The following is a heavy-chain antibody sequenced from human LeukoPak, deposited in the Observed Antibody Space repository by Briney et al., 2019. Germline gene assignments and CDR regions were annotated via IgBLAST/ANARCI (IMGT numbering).Heavy chain of an antibody. CDR3: AREDPRDIVVSY. D-gene: IGHD2-15*01. CDR1: GFTFSSYS. Sequence: GGSPRLSCAASGFTFSSYSMNWVRQAPGKGLEWVSSISSSSSYIYYADSVKGRFTISRDNAKNSLYLQMNSLRAEDTAVYYCAREDPRDIVVSYWGQGTLVTVSS. V-gene: IGHV3-21*01. CDR2: ISSSSSYI. J-gene: IGHJ4*02.